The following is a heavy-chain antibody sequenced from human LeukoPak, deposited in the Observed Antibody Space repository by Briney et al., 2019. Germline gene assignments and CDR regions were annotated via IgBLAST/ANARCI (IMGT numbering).Heavy chain of an antibody. CDR1: GGSFSGYY. J-gene: IGHJ4*02. Sequence: PSETLSLACAVYGGSFSGYYWSWIRQPPGKGLEWIGEINHSGSTNYNPSLKSRVTISVDTSKNQFTLKLSSVTAADTAVYYCARGRYGDYGSYYFDYWGQGTLVTVSS. CDR3: ARGRYGDYGSYYFDY. CDR2: INHSGST. D-gene: IGHD4-17*01. V-gene: IGHV4-34*01.